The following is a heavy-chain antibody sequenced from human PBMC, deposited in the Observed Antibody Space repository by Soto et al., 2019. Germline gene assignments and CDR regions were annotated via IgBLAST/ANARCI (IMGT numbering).Heavy chain of an antibody. Sequence: ASVKVSCKASGYTFTSYAMHWVRQAPGQRLEWMGWTNAGNGNTKYSQKFQGRVTITRDTSASTAYMELSSLRSEDTAVYYCARGRYCSSTSCWTYYYYGMDVWGRGTTVTVSS. V-gene: IGHV1-3*01. CDR1: GYTFTSYA. D-gene: IGHD2-2*01. J-gene: IGHJ6*02. CDR3: ARGRYCSSTSCWTYYYYGMDV. CDR2: TNAGNGNT.